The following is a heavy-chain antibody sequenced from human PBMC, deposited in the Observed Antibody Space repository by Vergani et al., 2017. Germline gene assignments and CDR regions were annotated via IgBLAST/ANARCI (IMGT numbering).Heavy chain of an antibody. V-gene: IGHV4-34*01. CDR1: GGSFSGYY. CDR3: ARRPYYYDSSGYSKYYYYGMDV. CDR2: INHSGST. D-gene: IGHD3-22*01. Sequence: QVQLQQWGAGLLKPSETLSLTCAVYGGSFSGYYWSWIRQPPGKGLEWIGEINHSGSTNYNPYLKSRVTISVDTSKNQFSLKLSSVTAADTAVYYCARRPYYYDSSGYSKYYYYGMDVWGQGTTVTVSS. J-gene: IGHJ6*02.